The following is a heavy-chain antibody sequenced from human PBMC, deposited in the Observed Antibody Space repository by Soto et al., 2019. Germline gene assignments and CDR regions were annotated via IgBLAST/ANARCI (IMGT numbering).Heavy chain of an antibody. Sequence: PGGSLRLSCAASGFTFSSYSMNWVRQAPGKGLEWVSSISSSSSYIYYADSVKGRFTISRDNAKNSLYLQMNSLRAEDTAVYYYARARWIYYDILTGYSPDYWGQGTLVTGSS. D-gene: IGHD3-9*01. CDR3: ARARWIYYDILTGYSPDY. V-gene: IGHV3-21*01. CDR1: GFTFSSYS. J-gene: IGHJ4*02. CDR2: ISSSSSYI.